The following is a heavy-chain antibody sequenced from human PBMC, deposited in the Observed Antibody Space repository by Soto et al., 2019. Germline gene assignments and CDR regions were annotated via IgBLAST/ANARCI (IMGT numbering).Heavy chain of an antibody. D-gene: IGHD3-10*01. J-gene: IGHJ4*02. CDR1: GFTFGRFE. V-gene: IGHV3-48*03. Sequence: LRLSCAASGFTFGRFELHWVRQAPGKGLEWISYISSSGSTAYYASSVEGRFTISRDNANNSVYLQMDSLRAEDTALYYCTRAAWFPYLSFYWGQGALVTVSS. CDR3: TRAAWFPYLSFY. CDR2: ISSSGSTA.